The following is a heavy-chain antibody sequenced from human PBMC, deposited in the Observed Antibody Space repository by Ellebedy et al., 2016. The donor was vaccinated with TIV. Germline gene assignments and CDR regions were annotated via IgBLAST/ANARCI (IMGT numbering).Heavy chain of an antibody. Sequence: GESLKISCEASGFTFSSYGMHWVRQAPGKGLEWVAVIWYDGSNKYYADSVKGRFTISRDNSKNTLYLQMDSLRTDDTAVYYCASDPTTYLRSGHFDSWGQGILVTVSS. CDR3: ASDPTTYLRSGHFDS. J-gene: IGHJ4*02. CDR1: GFTFSSYG. D-gene: IGHD3-3*01. V-gene: IGHV3-33*01. CDR2: IWYDGSNK.